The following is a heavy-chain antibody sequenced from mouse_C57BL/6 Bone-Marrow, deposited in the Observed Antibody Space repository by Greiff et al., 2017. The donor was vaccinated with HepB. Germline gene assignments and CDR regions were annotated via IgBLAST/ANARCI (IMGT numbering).Heavy chain of an antibody. CDR3: ARGGYYYGSLYSFDY. Sequence: EVQLQQSGPVLVKPGASVKMSCKASGYTFTDYYMNWVKQSHGKSLEWIGVINPYNGGTSYNQKFKGKATLTVDKSSSTAYMELNSLTSEDSAVYYCARGGYYYGSLYSFDYWGQGTTLTVSS. D-gene: IGHD1-1*01. V-gene: IGHV1-19*01. J-gene: IGHJ2*01. CDR1: GYTFTDYY. CDR2: INPYNGGT.